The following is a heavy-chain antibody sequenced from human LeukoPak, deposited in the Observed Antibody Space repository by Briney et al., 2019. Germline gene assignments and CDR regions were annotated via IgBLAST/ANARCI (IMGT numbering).Heavy chain of an antibody. D-gene: IGHD2-21*02. V-gene: IGHV3-64D*06. CDR2: ISSNGGST. Sequence: PGGSLRLSCSASGFTFSSYAMHWVRQAPGKGLEYVSAISSNGGSTYYADSVKGRFTISRDNSKNTLYLQMSSLRAEDTAVYYCVKGPNCGGDCYWSHWYFDLWGRGTLVTVSS. J-gene: IGHJ2*01. CDR3: VKGPNCGGDCYWSHWYFDL. CDR1: GFTFSSYA.